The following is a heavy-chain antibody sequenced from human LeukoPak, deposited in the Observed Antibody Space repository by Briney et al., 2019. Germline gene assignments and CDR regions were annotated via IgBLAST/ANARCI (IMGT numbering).Heavy chain of an antibody. CDR3: ARAPYYDSSGYLDY. Sequence: GGSLRLSCAASGFTFSSYEMNWVRQAPGKGLEWVSYISSSGSTIYYADSVKGRFTISRDNAENSLYLQMNSLRAEDTAVYYCARAPYYDSSGYLDYWGQGTLVTVSS. V-gene: IGHV3-48*03. J-gene: IGHJ4*02. D-gene: IGHD3-22*01. CDR2: ISSSGSTI. CDR1: GFTFSSYE.